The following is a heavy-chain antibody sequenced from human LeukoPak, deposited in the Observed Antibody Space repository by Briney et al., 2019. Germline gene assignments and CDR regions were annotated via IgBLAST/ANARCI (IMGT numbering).Heavy chain of an antibody. V-gene: IGHV3-48*04. CDR3: ASAGYSSSWYKFDY. CDR1: GFTFSSYA. CDR2: ISSSGSTR. J-gene: IGHJ4*02. D-gene: IGHD6-13*01. Sequence: GGSLRLSCAASGFTFSSYAMSWVRQAPGKGVEGVSYISSSGSTRYYADSVKGRFTISRDNAKNSLYLQMNSLRAEDTAVYYCASAGYSSSWYKFDYWGQGTLVTVSS.